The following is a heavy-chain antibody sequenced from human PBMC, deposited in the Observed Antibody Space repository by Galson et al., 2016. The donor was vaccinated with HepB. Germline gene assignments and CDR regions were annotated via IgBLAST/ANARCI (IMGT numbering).Heavy chain of an antibody. J-gene: IGHJ2*01. Sequence: SVKVSCKAVGCTFSNYAFNWLRQAPGQGLEWVGGIIALFGTTHYEQTFQGRIPLTADKSTTTLYMELTSLTSEDTAVYYCARAPAFTLITGSFFCLWGRGTLVAVSS. CDR1: GCTFSNYA. D-gene: IGHD3-16*01. V-gene: IGHV1-69*06. CDR3: ARAPAFTLITGSFFCL. CDR2: IIALFGTT.